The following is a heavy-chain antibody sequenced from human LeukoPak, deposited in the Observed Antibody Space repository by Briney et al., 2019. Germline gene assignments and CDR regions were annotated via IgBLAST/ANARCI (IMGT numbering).Heavy chain of an antibody. Sequence: PGRSLRLSCAASGFTFSSYAMHWVRQAPGKGLEWVAVISYDGSNKYYADSVKGRFTISRGNSKNTLYLQMNSLRAEDTAVYYCARDANYYWYYFDYWGQGTLVTVSS. CDR1: GFTFSSYA. CDR3: ARDANYYWYYFDY. CDR2: ISYDGSNK. J-gene: IGHJ4*02. V-gene: IGHV3-30*04. D-gene: IGHD3-10*01.